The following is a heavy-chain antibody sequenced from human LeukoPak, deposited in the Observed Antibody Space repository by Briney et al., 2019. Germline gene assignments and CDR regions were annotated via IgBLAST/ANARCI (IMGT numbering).Heavy chain of an antibody. D-gene: IGHD3-16*02. CDR1: GGSISSSTHY. J-gene: IGHJ4*02. Sequence: SETLSLTCTVSGGSISSSTHYWGWIRQPPGKGLEWIGEINHSGSTNYNPSLKSRVTISVDTSKNQFSLKLSSVTAADTAVYYCARGPIMITFGGVIAPFDYWGQGTLVTVSS. CDR2: INHSGST. V-gene: IGHV4-39*07. CDR3: ARGPIMITFGGVIAPFDY.